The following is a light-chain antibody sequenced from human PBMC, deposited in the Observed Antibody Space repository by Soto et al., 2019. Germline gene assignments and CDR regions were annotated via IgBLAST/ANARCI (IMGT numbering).Light chain of an antibody. CDR2: KAS. CDR1: QSISSW. Sequence: DIQMTQSPSTLSASVGDRVTITCRASQSISSWLAWYQQKPGKAPKLLIYKASSLESGVKSRFSGSGSGTEFTLTISSLQPDEFATNWCQQYNSYLYDFGQGTKLE. J-gene: IGKJ2*01. CDR3: QQYNSYLYD. V-gene: IGKV1-5*03.